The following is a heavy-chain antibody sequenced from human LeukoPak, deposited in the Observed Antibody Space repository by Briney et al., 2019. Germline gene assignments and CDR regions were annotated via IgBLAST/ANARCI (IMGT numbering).Heavy chain of an antibody. V-gene: IGHV3-48*04. CDR3: ARDRGGSYSAIDY. Sequence: GGSLRLSCAASGFTFSSYSLNWVRQAPGKGLEWVSFISSSSIAIYYADSVKGRFTISRDNAEKSLYLQMNSLRAEDTAVYYCARDRGGSYSAIDYWGQGTLVTVSS. CDR1: GFTFSSYS. CDR2: ISSSSIAI. J-gene: IGHJ4*02. D-gene: IGHD2-15*01.